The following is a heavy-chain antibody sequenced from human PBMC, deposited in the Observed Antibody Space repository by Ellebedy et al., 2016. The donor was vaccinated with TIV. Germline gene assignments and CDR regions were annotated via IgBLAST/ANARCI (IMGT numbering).Heavy chain of an antibody. D-gene: IGHD5-18*01. Sequence: SETLSLTCTVSGGSMRSYYWSWIRQPPGKGPEWIGYVYYSGSPNYNPSLESRVTISVDTSSNQFSLTLRSVTAADTAIYYCARVGTELVTVDEYYYYMDVWGKGTTVTVSS. J-gene: IGHJ6*03. CDR2: VYYSGSP. CDR1: GGSMRSYY. V-gene: IGHV4-59*01. CDR3: ARVGTELVTVDEYYYYMDV.